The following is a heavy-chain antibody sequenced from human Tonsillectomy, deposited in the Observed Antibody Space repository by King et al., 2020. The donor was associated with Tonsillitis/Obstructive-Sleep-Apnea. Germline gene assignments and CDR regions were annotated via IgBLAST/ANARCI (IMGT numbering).Heavy chain of an antibody. V-gene: IGHV1-69*12. D-gene: IGHD2-15*01. CDR1: VGTFSSYA. CDR2: IIPIFGTA. CDR3: ARGGQGYCSGGSCYSLDY. J-gene: IGHJ4*02. Sequence: VQLVQSGAEVKKPGSSVKVSCKASVGTFSSYAISWVRQAPGQGLEWMGGIIPIFGTANYAQKFQGRVTITADESTSTAYMELSSLRSEETAVYYCARGGQGYCSGGSCYSLDYWGQGTLVTVSS.